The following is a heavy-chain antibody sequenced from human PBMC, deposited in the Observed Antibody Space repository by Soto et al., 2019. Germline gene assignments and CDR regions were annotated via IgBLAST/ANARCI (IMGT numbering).Heavy chain of an antibody. CDR2: IYYTGST. J-gene: IGHJ4*02. V-gene: IGHV4-59*01. Sequence: SETLSLTCTVSGGSISSYYWSWIRQPPWKGLEWIGNIYYTGSTNYNPSLKTRVTISVDTSKNQFSLKLTSVSAADTAVYFCASQTANYYGSASYYLPFDYWGQGTLVTVSS. CDR3: ASQTANYYGSASYYLPFDY. CDR1: GGSISSYY. D-gene: IGHD3-10*01.